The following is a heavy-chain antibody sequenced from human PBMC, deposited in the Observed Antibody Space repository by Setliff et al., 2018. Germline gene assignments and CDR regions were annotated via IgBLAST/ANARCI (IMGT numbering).Heavy chain of an antibody. Sequence: PSETLSLTCAVYGGSFSGYSWTWIRQPPGKGLEWIGDINHSGSTNYSPSLKSRVTISVDTSKNQFSLKLSSVTAADTAVYYCARVRNDYPYYIDSWGQGTLVTVSS. CDR1: GGSFSGYS. CDR2: INHSGST. J-gene: IGHJ4*02. CDR3: ARVRNDYPYYIDS. V-gene: IGHV4-34*01. D-gene: IGHD4-17*01.